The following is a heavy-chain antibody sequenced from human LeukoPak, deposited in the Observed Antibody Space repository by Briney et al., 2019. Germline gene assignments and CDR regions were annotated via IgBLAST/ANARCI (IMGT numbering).Heavy chain of an antibody. J-gene: IGHJ4*02. CDR1: GGSISSGGYY. D-gene: IGHD5-12*01. V-gene: IGHV4-31*03. Sequence: SETLSLTCTVSGGSISSGGYYWSWIRQHPGKGLEWIGYIYYSGSTYYNPSLKSRVTISVDTSKNQFSLKLSSVTAADTAVYYCARAAGNSAFDYHFDYWGQGTLVTVSS. CDR3: ARAAGNSAFDYHFDY. CDR2: IYYSGST.